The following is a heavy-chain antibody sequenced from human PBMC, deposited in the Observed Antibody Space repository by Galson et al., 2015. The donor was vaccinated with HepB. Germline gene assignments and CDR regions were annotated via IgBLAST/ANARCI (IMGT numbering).Heavy chain of an antibody. CDR3: VKDRANSWAFDY. D-gene: IGHD6-13*01. CDR1: GFTFDDYA. CDR2: TSHDGSDK. J-gene: IGHJ4*02. Sequence: SLRLSCAASGFTFDDYAMHWVRQAPGKGLEWVAVTSHDGSDKNYVDSVKGRFTLSRDNSKNTLYLQMNSLRAEDTAVYYCVKDRANSWAFDYWGQGSLVTVSS. V-gene: IGHV3-30*18.